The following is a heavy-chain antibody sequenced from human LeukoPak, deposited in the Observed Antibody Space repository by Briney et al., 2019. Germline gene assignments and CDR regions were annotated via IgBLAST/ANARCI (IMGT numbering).Heavy chain of an antibody. Sequence: SETLSPTCTVSGVSISSDYWSWIRLPPGKGLEWIGYIYYSGSSNYNPSLKSRVIMSVDTSKNQFSLKLTSVTAADTAVYYCARRLRQNLFDPWGQGTLVTVSS. V-gene: IGHV4-59*08. D-gene: IGHD4-17*01. J-gene: IGHJ5*02. CDR3: ARRLRQNLFDP. CDR1: GVSISSDY. CDR2: IYYSGSS.